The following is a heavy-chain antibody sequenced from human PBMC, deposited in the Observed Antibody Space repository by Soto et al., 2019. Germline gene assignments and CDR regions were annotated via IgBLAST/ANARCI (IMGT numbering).Heavy chain of an antibody. D-gene: IGHD3-22*01. CDR1: GGSSSSSFYY. CDR3: GRQIYDSSGYYYAY. V-gene: IGHV4-39*01. CDR2: IYSLGNT. J-gene: IGHJ4*02. Sequence: QLQLQESGPGLVKPSETLSLTCTVSGGSSSSSFYYWGWIRQPPGQGLEWLGTIYSLGNTYDNPSLKSRVTISVDKSKSQLFLKLSSVTAPDTAVYYCGRQIYDSSGYYYAYWGQGTLVTVSS.